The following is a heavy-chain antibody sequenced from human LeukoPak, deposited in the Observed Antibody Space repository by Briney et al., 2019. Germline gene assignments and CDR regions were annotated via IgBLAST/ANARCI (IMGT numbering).Heavy chain of an antibody. V-gene: IGHV3-15*01. D-gene: IGHD3-22*01. CDR3: TTDRAIVVVIFPATNWFDP. CDR1: GFTFNSYA. J-gene: IGHJ5*02. Sequence: PGGSLRLSCAASGFTFNSYAMSWVRQAPGKGLEWVGRIKSKTDGGTTDYAAPVKGRFTISRDDSKNTLYLQMNSLKTEDTAVYYCTTDRAIVVVIFPATNWFDPWGQGTLVTVSS. CDR2: IKSKTDGGTT.